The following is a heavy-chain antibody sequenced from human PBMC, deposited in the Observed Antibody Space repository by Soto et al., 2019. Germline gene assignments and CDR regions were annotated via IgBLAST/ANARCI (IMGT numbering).Heavy chain of an antibody. CDR3: ATGLGGKEFHFDY. J-gene: IGHJ4*02. Sequence: SQTLSLTCTVSGGSINSYYWTWIRQPPGKGLEWIGYIYYSGSTNYNPSLNSRVTISVDTSKNQFSLKLRSVTAADTAVYFCATGLGGKEFHFDYWGQGNLVTVS. CDR1: GGSINSYY. D-gene: IGHD2-15*01. V-gene: IGHV4-59*01. CDR2: IYYSGST.